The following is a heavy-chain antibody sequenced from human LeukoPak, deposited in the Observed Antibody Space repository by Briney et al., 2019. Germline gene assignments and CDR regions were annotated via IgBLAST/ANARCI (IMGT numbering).Heavy chain of an antibody. V-gene: IGHV3-21*01. CDR1: GFTFSSYS. D-gene: IGHD3-10*01. Sequence: GGSLRLSCAASGFTFSSYSMNWVRQAPGKGLEWVSSLSTSSSYIYYADSLKGRFTISRDNAKNSLYLQMNSLRAEDTAVYYCARAGFTFSDYFGSFFDYWGQGALVTVSS. CDR2: LSTSSSYI. CDR3: ARAGFTFSDYFGSFFDY. J-gene: IGHJ4*02.